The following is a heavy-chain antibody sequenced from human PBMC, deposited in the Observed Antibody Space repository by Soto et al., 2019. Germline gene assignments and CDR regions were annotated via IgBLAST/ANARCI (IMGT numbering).Heavy chain of an antibody. D-gene: IGHD5-12*01. V-gene: IGHV3-48*03. CDR3: ASFPGGEMATIFDY. CDR2: ISSSGSTI. CDR1: GFTFSSYE. J-gene: IGHJ4*02. Sequence: EVQLVESGGGLVQPGGSLRLSCAASGFTFSSYEMNWVRQAPGKGLEWVSYISSSGSTIYYADSVKGRFTISRDNAKISLYLQMNSLRAEDTAVYYCASFPGGEMATIFDYWGQGTLVTVSS.